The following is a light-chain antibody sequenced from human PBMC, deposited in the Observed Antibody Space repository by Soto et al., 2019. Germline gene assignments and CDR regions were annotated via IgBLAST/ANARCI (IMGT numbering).Light chain of an antibody. CDR3: QHYNNWPPWT. Sequence: EIVMTQSPATLSVSPGEGVTLSCRASQSVSSNLAWYQQKPGQAPRLLIYGASIRATGIPARFTGSGSGTEFTLTISSLQSEDFAVYYCQHYNNWPPWTFGQGTKVDIK. CDR1: QSVSSN. J-gene: IGKJ1*01. CDR2: GAS. V-gene: IGKV3-15*01.